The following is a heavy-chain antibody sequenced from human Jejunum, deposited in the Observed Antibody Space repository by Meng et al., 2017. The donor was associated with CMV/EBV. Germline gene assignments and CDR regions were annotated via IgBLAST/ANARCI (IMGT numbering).Heavy chain of an antibody. CDR3: GRVLVFYYAMDV. Sequence: SGSAVNSDSISWVRQAPGQGLGWLGEIIPVLGVAKFAQKFQGRVTITADKSTSTAYMELSSLTSEDTAVYYCGRVLVFYYAMDVWGKG. CDR1: GSAVNSDS. CDR2: IIPVLGVA. V-gene: IGHV1-69*10. D-gene: IGHD3-3*01. J-gene: IGHJ6*03.